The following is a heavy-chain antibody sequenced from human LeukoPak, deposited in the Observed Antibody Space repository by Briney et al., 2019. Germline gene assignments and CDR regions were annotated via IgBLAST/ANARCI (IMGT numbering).Heavy chain of an antibody. V-gene: IGHV4-59*01. D-gene: IGHD1-26*01. CDR2: IYYSGST. CDR1: GGSISSYY. Sequence: PSETLSLTCTVSGGSISSYYWSWIRQPPGKGLGWIGYIYYSGSTNYNHSLKSRVTISVDTSKNQFSLKLSSVTAADTAVYYCARDYFAYSGSYRHFYGMDVWGQGTTVTVSS. J-gene: IGHJ6*02. CDR3: ARDYFAYSGSYRHFYGMDV.